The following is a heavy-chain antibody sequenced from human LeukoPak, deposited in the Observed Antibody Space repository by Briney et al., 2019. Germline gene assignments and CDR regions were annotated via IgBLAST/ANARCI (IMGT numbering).Heavy chain of an antibody. CDR3: ASLSEYCSAGSCYLGWFDP. CDR2: MYYSGST. J-gene: IGHJ5*02. Sequence: KPSETLSLTCSVSGGSISSYYWSWIRQPPGKGLEWIEYMYYSGSTNYNPSLKSRVTMSVDTSKNQFSLKLNSVTAADTAVYYCASLSEYCSAGSCYLGWFDPWGQGTLVTVSS. D-gene: IGHD2-15*01. CDR1: GGSISSYY. V-gene: IGHV4-59*01.